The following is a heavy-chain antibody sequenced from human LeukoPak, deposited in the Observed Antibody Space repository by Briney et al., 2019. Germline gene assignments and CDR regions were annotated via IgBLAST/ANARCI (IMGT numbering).Heavy chain of an antibody. V-gene: IGHV3-7*01. CDR1: GFTFSSYW. D-gene: IGHD3-9*01. J-gene: IGHJ4*02. CDR2: IKQDGSEK. CDR3: ARDYDILTVDY. Sequence: GGSLRLSCAASGFTFSSYWMSWVRQAPGKGLEWVANIKQDGSEKYYVDSVKGRFTISRDNAKNSLCLQMNSLRAEDTAVYYCARDYDILTVDYWGQGTLVTVSS.